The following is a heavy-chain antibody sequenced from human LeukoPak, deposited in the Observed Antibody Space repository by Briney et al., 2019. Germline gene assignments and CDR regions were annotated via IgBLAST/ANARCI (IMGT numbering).Heavy chain of an antibody. CDR3: AATYYYDSSGYWGYFDY. V-gene: IGHV4-61*02. D-gene: IGHD3-22*01. CDR1: GGSISSGSYY. CDR2: IYTSGST. Sequence: SQTLSLTCTVSGGSISSGSYYWSWIRQPVGKGLEWIGRIYTSGSTNYNPSLKSRVTISVDTSKNQFSLKLSSVTAADTAVYYCAATYYYDSSGYWGYFDYWGQGTLVTVSS. J-gene: IGHJ4*02.